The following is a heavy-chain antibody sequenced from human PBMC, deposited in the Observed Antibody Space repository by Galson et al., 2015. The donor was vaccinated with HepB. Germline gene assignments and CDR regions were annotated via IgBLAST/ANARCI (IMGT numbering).Heavy chain of an antibody. CDR3: ARMNWFRNGWIVHYYVDS. V-gene: IGHV3-49*03. CDR2: IRSRAYGGAA. J-gene: IGHJ4*02. CDR1: GFSLGDSS. Sequence: SLRLSCANSGFSLGDSSVSWSRQAPGKGLEWVAFIRSRAYGGAAEYAASVAGRFTISRDDSKRLAFLHLSNLRTEDTAAYYCARMNWFRNGWIVHYYVDSWGQGTLVTVSS. D-gene: IGHD6-19*01.